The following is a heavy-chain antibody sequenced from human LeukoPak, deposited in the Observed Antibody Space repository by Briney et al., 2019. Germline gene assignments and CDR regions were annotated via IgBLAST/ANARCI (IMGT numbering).Heavy chain of an antibody. CDR1: GGIFSSYA. CDR3: ARGVGDTARIYYFDY. J-gene: IGHJ4*02. CDR2: IIPLFGTP. Sequence: ASVKVSCKASGGIFSSYAISWVRQAPGQGLEWMGGIIPLFGTPNYAQKFQGRVTIIADESASTAYMELSSLTSEDTAVYYCARGVGDTARIYYFDYWGQGTLVTVSS. V-gene: IGHV1-69*13. D-gene: IGHD5-18*01.